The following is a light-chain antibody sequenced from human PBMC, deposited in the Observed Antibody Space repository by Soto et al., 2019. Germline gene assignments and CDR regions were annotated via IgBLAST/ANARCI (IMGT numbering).Light chain of an antibody. CDR2: GAS. CDR3: QQNNNWPPFT. J-gene: IGKJ3*01. V-gene: IGKV3-15*01. Sequence: EIVMTQSPATLSVSPGDRATLSCRASQSVSSNLAWYQQKPGQAPRLLIYGASTRATGIPARFSGSWSRTEFTLTISSLQYEYVAVYYCQQNNNWPPFTFGPGTKVDIK. CDR1: QSVSSN.